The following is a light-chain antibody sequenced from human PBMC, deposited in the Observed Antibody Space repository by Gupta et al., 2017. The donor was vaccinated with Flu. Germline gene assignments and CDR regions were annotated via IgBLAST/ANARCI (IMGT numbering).Light chain of an antibody. CDR3: GTWDNSLNFARV. CDR2: ENN. Sequence: SVLTQPPSVSAAPGHKLTISCSGRTSNIGANYVSWYQQLPGTAPRLLIYENNKRHSGIPDRFSGSKSGTSATLGITELQTGDEADYYCGTWDNSLNFARVFGGGTTLTVL. V-gene: IGLV1-51*02. J-gene: IGLJ3*02. CDR1: TSNIGANY.